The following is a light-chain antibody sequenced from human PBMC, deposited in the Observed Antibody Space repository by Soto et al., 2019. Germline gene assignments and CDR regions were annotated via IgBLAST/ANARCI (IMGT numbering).Light chain of an antibody. CDR3: QQYNSSPWT. J-gene: IGKJ1*01. CDR1: QSISIW. Sequence: DIHMTQSPSTLSASVGDRVTITCRASQSISIWLAWYQQKPGRAPNLLIYGTSSLESGVPSRFSGSGSGTEFTLTISSLQPDDFATYYCQQYNSSPWTFGQGTKVEIK. V-gene: IGKV1-5*03. CDR2: GTS.